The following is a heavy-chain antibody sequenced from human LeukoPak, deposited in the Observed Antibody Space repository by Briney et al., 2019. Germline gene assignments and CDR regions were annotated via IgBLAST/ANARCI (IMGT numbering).Heavy chain of an antibody. CDR3: ARVRYDSSGYYPYYFDY. CDR1: GGSISSSSYY. J-gene: IGHJ4*02. V-gene: IGHV4-39*07. CDR2: IYYSGST. D-gene: IGHD3-22*01. Sequence: SETLSLTCTVSGGSISSSSYYWGWIRQPPGKGLEWIGSIYYSGSTYYNPSLKSRVTISVDTSKNQFSLKLSSVTAADTAVYYCARVRYDSSGYYPYYFDYWGQGTLVTVSS.